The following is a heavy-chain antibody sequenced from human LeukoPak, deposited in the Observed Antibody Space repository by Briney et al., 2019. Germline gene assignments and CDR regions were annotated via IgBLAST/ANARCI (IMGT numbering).Heavy chain of an antibody. D-gene: IGHD6-19*01. J-gene: IGHJ4*02. V-gene: IGHV4-59*01. CDR2: IYYSGST. CDR3: ARGWSSGWYRNDY. CDR1: GGSISSYY. Sequence: SETLSLTCTVSGGSISSYYWSWIRQPPGKGLEWIGYIYYSGSTTYNPSFKSRVTISVDTSKNQFSLKLSSVTAADTAVYYCARGWSSGWYRNDYWGQGTLVTVSS.